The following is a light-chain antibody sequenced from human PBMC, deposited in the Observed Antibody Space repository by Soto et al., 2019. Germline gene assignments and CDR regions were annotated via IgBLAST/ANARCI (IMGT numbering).Light chain of an antibody. V-gene: IGKV3D-15*01. J-gene: IGKJ1*01. CDR1: QSVTSY. Sequence: EIVLAQSPGTLSLSPGERATLSCRASQSVTSYLAWYQQKPGQAPRLLIYDVSNRASGIPARFSGSGSGTDFTLTIHSLQSDDFATYYCQQYDKSPPWTFGQGTKVDIK. CDR3: QQYDKSPPWT. CDR2: DVS.